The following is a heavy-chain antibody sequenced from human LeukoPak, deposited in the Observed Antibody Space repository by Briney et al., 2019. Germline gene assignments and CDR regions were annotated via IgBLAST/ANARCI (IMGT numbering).Heavy chain of an antibody. CDR1: GGSISSSSYY. D-gene: IGHD3-10*01. Sequence: SETPSLTCTVSGGSISSSSYYWGWIRQPPGKGLEWIGYIYYSGSTNYNPSLKSRVTISVDTSKNQFSLKLSSVTAADTAVYYCARTRYYYNSRNYGAPYYFDYWGQGTLVTVSS. CDR2: IYYSGST. V-gene: IGHV4-61*05. J-gene: IGHJ4*02. CDR3: ARTRYYYNSRNYGAPYYFDY.